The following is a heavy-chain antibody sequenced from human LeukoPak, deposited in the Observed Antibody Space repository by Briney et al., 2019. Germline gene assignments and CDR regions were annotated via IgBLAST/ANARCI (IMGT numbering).Heavy chain of an antibody. CDR2: IYYSGST. V-gene: IGHV4-59*12. J-gene: IGHJ6*03. Sequence: TSETLSLTCTVSGGSISNYYWSWIRQPPGKGLEWIGYIYYSGSTNYNPSLKSRVTISVDTSKNQFSLKLSSVTAADTAVYYCARPSGGPSGGYYYYYMDVWGKGTTVTVSS. CDR3: ARPSGGPSGGYYYYYMDV. D-gene: IGHD3-10*01. CDR1: GGSISNYY.